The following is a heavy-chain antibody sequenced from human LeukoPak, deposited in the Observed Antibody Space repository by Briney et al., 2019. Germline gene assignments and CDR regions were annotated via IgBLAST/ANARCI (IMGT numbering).Heavy chain of an antibody. CDR1: GFTFSSYA. V-gene: IGHV3-23*01. J-gene: IGHJ4*02. Sequence: GRSLRLSCAASGFTFSSYAMHWVRQAPGKGLEWVSAISGSGYSTYYADSVKGRFTISRDNSKNTLYLQMDSLRAEDTAVYYCARSRFYFDYWGQGTLVTVSS. CDR2: ISGSGYST. CDR3: ARSRFYFDY.